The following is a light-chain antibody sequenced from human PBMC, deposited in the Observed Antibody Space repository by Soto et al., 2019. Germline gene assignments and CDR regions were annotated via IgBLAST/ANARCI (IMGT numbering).Light chain of an antibody. CDR1: QTISSW. CDR2: KAS. J-gene: IGKJ5*01. Sequence: EIEKTQAPSTLSDTPGDRVTITCRASQTISSWLAWYQQIPGKAPKLLIYKASTLKSGVPSRFSGSGSGTEFTLTISSLQPEDFATYYCQQRHSYPSTFGQGTRLEIK. V-gene: IGKV1-5*03. CDR3: QQRHSYPST.